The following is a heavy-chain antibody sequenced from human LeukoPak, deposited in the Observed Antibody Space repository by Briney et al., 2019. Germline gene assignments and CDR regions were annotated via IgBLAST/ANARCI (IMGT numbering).Heavy chain of an antibody. V-gene: IGHV4-31*03. CDR3: ARDPVRGDGYNFDY. D-gene: IGHD5-24*01. CDR1: GGSIGSGGYY. J-gene: IGHJ4*02. CDR2: IYYSGST. Sequence: SQTLSLTCTVSGGSIGSGGYYWSWIRQHPGKGLEWIGYIYYSGSTYYNPSLKSRVTISVDTSKNQFSLKLISVTAADTAVYYCARDPVRGDGYNFDYWGQGTLVTVSS.